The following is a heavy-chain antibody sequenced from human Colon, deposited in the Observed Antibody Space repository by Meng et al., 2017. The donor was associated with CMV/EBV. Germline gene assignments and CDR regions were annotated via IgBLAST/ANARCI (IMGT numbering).Heavy chain of an antibody. V-gene: IGHV3-7*01. D-gene: IGHD6-19*01. J-gene: IGHJ6*02. Sequence: GESLKISCGAYGFDFSSYWMNWVRQAPGKGLEWVAYIKEDGSDKYYLDSVKGRFTISRDNAKNSLYMQMNSLRAEDTAVYYGARDRTREYKLLRQRLKRDDYGFDVWGQGTTVTVSS. CDR3: ARDRTREYKLLRQRLKRDDYGFDV. CDR1: GFDFSSYW. CDR2: IKEDGSDK.